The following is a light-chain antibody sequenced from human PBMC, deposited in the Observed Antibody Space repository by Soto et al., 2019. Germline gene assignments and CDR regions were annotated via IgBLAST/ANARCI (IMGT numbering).Light chain of an antibody. CDR3: QQYQIYPWT. J-gene: IGKJ1*01. CDR2: ESS. CDR1: QTIHS. V-gene: IGKV1-5*03. Sequence: DIQMTQSPSTLSASIGDRVTITCRASQTIHSLAWYQQKPGKAPNLLIYESSNLESGAPSRFSGSGSGTEFTLTISSLQPDDSAAYYCQQYQIYPWTFGQGTKVEI.